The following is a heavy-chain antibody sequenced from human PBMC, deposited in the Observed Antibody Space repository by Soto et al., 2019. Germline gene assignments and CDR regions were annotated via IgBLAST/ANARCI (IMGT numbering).Heavy chain of an antibody. CDR2: TYFRSRWYN. J-gene: IGHJ6*03. V-gene: IGHV6-1*01. D-gene: IGHD1-7*01. CDR3: AGTTSHQWYYMDV. Sequence: SQTLSLTCAISGDSVSSNSAAWNWVRLSPSRGLEWLARTYFRSRWYNDYAVSVRSRITVNPDTSKNQFSLQLTSVTPEDTAVYYCAGTTSHQWYYMDVWGKGTTVTVSS. CDR1: GDSVSSNSAA.